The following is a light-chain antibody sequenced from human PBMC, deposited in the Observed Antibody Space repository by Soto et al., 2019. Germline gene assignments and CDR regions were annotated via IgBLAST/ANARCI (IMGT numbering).Light chain of an antibody. CDR1: QSVLYSSDNKNY. CDR3: QQRSNWPST. J-gene: IGKJ4*01. CDR2: WAS. Sequence: DFVVTQSPDSLPVSLGERATINCKSSQSVLYSSDNKNYLAWYQQKPGQPPKLLIYWASTRESGVPDRFSGSGSGTDFTLTINSLQAEDVAVYYCQQRSNWPSTFGGGTKVEI. V-gene: IGKV4-1*01.